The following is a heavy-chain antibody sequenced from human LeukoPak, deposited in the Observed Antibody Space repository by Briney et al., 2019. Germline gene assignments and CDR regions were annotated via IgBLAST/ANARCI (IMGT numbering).Heavy chain of an antibody. CDR1: GYTFTSYA. D-gene: IGHD6-19*01. J-gene: IGHJ4*02. Sequence: ASVKVSCKASGYTFTSYAMHWVRQAPGQRLEWMGWINAGNGNTKYSQKFQGRVTITRDTSASTAYMELRSLRSDDTAVYYCARDRGYSSGWYSDYWGQGTLVTVSS. V-gene: IGHV1-3*01. CDR2: INAGNGNT. CDR3: ARDRGYSSGWYSDY.